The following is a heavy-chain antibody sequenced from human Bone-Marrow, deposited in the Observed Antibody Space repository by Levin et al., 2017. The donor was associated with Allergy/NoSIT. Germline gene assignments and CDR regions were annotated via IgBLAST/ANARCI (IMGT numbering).Heavy chain of an antibody. Sequence: SETLSLTCTVSGGSISSDYWTWVRQPLGKGLEWIAYISYTGDTNYNPSLKSRVTISIDTSQNQFSLKLNSVTAADTAVYYCARLLRAAVTTLLYHYLDSWGQGTLVTVSS. J-gene: IGHJ4*02. D-gene: IGHD3-10*01. V-gene: IGHV4-59*08. CDR1: GGSISSDY. CDR3: ARLLRAAVTTLLYHYLDS. CDR2: ISYTGDT.